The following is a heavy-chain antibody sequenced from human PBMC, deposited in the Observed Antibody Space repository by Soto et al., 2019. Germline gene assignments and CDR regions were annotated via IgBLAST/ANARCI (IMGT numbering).Heavy chain of an antibody. CDR2: ISSSSSYI. CDR1: GFTFSSYS. J-gene: IGHJ4*02. Sequence: GGSLRLCCEASGFTFSSYSMNWVRQAPGKGLEWVSSISSSSSYIYYADAVKGRFTISRDNAKNSLYLQMNSLRAEDTAVYYCARDLYSSSARFFDYWGQGTLVTVSS. V-gene: IGHV3-21*01. D-gene: IGHD6-6*01. CDR3: ARDLYSSSARFFDY.